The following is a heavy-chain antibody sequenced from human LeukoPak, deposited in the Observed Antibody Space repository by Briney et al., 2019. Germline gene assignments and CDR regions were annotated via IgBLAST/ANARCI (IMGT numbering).Heavy chain of an antibody. CDR3: ARGIDPTPNDVFDV. D-gene: IGHD2-21*01. J-gene: IGHJ3*01. CDR1: GFTFSSYG. CDR2: IRYDGSNK. Sequence: GGSLRLSCAASGFTFSSYGMHWVRQAPGKGLEWVAFIRYDGSNKYYADSVKGRFTISRDNSKNALYLQMNSLRAEDTAVYYCARGIDPTPNDVFDVWGPGTMVTVSS. V-gene: IGHV3-30*02.